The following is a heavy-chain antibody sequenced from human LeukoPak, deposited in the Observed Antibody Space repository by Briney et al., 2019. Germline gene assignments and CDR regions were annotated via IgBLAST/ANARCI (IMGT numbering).Heavy chain of an antibody. D-gene: IGHD6-13*01. Sequence: GGSLRLSCAASGFTFSTYAMNWVRQAPGKGLDWVSGISGSGGSTYYADSVKGRFTISRDNAKNSLYLQMNSLRAEDTAVYYCARAGAAALPIKPNWFDPWGQGTLVTVSS. CDR1: GFTFSTYA. V-gene: IGHV3-23*01. CDR3: ARAGAAALPIKPNWFDP. J-gene: IGHJ5*02. CDR2: ISGSGGST.